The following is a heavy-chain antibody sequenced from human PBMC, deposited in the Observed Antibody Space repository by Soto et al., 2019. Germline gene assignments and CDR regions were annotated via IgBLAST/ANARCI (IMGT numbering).Heavy chain of an antibody. CDR3: ARCEYISGWYCYFDF. CDR1: RFTFTTYA. J-gene: IGHJ4*02. CDR2: MSSDGTNE. D-gene: IGHD6-19*01. Sequence: GGPLRLSCAASRFTFTTYAMNWVPQAPGKGLEWVALMSSDGTNEHYADSVRGRFTVSRDNSRNPLFLQMNNLRPDDTPVYYFARCEYISGWYCYFDFWGLGTLVTVSS. V-gene: IGHV3-30-3*01.